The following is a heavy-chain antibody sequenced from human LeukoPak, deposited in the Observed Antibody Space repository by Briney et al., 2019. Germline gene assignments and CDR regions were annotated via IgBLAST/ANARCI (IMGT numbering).Heavy chain of an antibody. CDR1: GYSFTSYW. J-gene: IGHJ4*02. CDR3: AGRGTGTTLAFDY. D-gene: IGHD1-1*01. CDR2: IYPGDSDT. Sequence: GESLKISCKGSGYSFTSYWIGWVRQMPGKGLEWLGIIYPGDSDTRYSPSFQGQVTISVDKSISTAYLQWSSLKASDTAIYYCAGRGTGTTLAFDYWGQGTLVTVSS. V-gene: IGHV5-51*01.